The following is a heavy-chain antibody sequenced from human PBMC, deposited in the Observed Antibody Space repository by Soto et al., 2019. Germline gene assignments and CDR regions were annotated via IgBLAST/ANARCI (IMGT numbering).Heavy chain of an antibody. V-gene: IGHV4-34*01. CDR3: ARGTAVLGLIRRTYNWFDP. Sequence: QVQLQQWGAGLLKPSETLSLTCAVYGGSFSGSYWSWIRQPPGKGLEWIGEVSHRGITTDTNYNPSLKSLVTISADTSKSQFSLKLSAVTAADTAVYYCARGTAVLGLIRRTYNWFDPWGQGTLVTVSS. CDR1: GGSFSGSY. J-gene: IGHJ5*02. CDR2: VSHRGITTDT. D-gene: IGHD3-10*01.